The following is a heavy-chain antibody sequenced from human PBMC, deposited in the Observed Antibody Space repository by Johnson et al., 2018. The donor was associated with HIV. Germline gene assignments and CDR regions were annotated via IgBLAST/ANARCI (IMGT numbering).Heavy chain of an antibody. CDR1: GFTFRNYG. D-gene: IGHD5-18*01. Sequence: VQLVESGGGLVQPGGSLRLSCAASGFTFRNYGMHWVRQAPGKGLEWVAFIRYDGSHKYYVDSVKGRFTISRDNSKNTLYLQMNSLRAEDTAVYYCAKDLRGYSYGLGAFDIWGQGTMVTVSS. CDR2: IRYDGSHK. CDR3: AKDLRGYSYGLGAFDI. V-gene: IGHV3-30*02. J-gene: IGHJ3*02.